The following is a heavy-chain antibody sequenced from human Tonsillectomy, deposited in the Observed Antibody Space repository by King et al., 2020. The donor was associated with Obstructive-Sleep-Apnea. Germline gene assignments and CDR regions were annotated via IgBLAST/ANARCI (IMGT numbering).Heavy chain of an antibody. CDR2: ISYDGSDK. V-gene: IGHV3-30*18. J-gene: IGHJ6*02. CDR3: AKYSLYTSGSYAMDV. CDR1: GFTFSSFG. D-gene: IGHD3-10*01. Sequence: VQLVESGGGVVQPGRSLRLSCAASGFTFSSFGMHWVRQAPGKGLEWGAVISYDGSDKYYADSVKGRFTISRDNSKKTLFLQMNSLRADETAVYYCAKYSLYTSGSYAMDVWGQGTTVTVSS.